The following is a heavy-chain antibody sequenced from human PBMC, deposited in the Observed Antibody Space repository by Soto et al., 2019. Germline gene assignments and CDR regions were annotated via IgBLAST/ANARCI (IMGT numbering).Heavy chain of an antibody. CDR3: VREGGDNWLDL. CDR1: AGPNSYGDYY. V-gene: IGHV4-30-4*01. D-gene: IGHD3-16*01. J-gene: IGHJ5*02. CDR2: IYYSGST. Sequence: SVPLCLTRTFAAGPNSYGDYYWRRIRQPPGKGLEWIGYIYYSGSTFYNPSLKNRVTISLNTSKIQFSLKLSSVTAADTAVYYCVREGGDNWLDLWGHGTMVTGSS.